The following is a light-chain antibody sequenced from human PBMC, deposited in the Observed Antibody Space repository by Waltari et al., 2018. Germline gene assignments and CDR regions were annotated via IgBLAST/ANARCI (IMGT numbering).Light chain of an antibody. CDR3: QHYNNWSGA. J-gene: IGKJ3*01. V-gene: IGKV3-15*01. CDR2: GAS. CDR1: QTVNSN. Sequence: EIVMTQSPATLSVSPGERATLSCRASQTVNSNLAWFQQRPGQAPRLLIYGASTRATGIPARFSGSGSGTEFTRTISSLQSEDFAVYYCQHYNNWSGAFGPGTKVDIK.